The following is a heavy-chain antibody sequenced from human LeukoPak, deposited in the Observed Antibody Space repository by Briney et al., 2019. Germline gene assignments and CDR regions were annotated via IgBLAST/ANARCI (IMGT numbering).Heavy chain of an antibody. Sequence: GESLKISCKGSGYSFTSYWIGWVRQMPGKGLEWMGIIYPGDSDTRYSPSFQGQVTISADKSISTAYLQWSSLKASDTAMYYCAASYYILTGQPDRVAFDIWGQGTMVTVSS. V-gene: IGHV5-51*01. J-gene: IGHJ3*02. CDR2: IYPGDSDT. CDR1: GYSFTSYW. CDR3: AASYYILTGQPDRVAFDI. D-gene: IGHD3-9*01.